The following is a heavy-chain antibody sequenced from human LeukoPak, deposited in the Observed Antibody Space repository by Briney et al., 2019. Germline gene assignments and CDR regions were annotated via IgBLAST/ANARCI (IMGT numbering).Heavy chain of an antibody. CDR2: IRSKAYGGTT. J-gene: IGHJ4*02. CDR1: GFTFSSYG. D-gene: IGHD6-6*01. CDR3: TRDRHY. V-gene: IGHV3-49*04. Sequence: GGSLRLSCAASGFTFSSYGMSWVRQAPGKGLEWVGFIRSKAYGGTTEYAASVKGRFTISRDDSKIIAHLQMNSLKTEDTAVYYCTRDRHYWGQGTLVTVSS.